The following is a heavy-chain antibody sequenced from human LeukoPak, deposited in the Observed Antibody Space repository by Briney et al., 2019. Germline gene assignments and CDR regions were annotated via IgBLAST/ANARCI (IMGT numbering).Heavy chain of an antibody. D-gene: IGHD6-6*01. V-gene: IGHV4-59*01. CDR1: GGSISSYY. CDR2: ISYSGST. J-gene: IGHJ4*02. Sequence: SETLSLTCTVSGGSISSYYWSWIRQPPGKGLEWIGYISYSGSTNYNPSLESRVTMSIDTSKSQFSLNVSSVTAADTAVYFCARGYSSSSDYFDNWGQGTLVTVSS. CDR3: ARGYSSSSDYFDN.